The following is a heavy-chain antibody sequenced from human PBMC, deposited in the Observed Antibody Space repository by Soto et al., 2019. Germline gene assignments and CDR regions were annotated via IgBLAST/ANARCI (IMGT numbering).Heavy chain of an antibody. V-gene: IGHV3-15*07. Sequence: GGSLRLSCAASGFTFSNAWMNWVRQAPGKGLEWVGRIKSKTDGGTTDYAAPVKGRFTISRDDSKNTLYLQMNSLKTEDTAVYYCTSNLPGIAAAGKTRLDVWGQGTTVTVSS. CDR2: IKSKTDGGTT. CDR1: GFTFSNAW. J-gene: IGHJ6*02. CDR3: TSNLPGIAAAGKTRLDV. D-gene: IGHD6-13*01.